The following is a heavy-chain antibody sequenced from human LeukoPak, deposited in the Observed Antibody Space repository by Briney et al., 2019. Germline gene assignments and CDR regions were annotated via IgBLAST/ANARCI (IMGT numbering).Heavy chain of an antibody. CDR2: INHSGST. D-gene: IGHD2-2*02. J-gene: IGHJ4*02. CDR1: GGSFSGYY. V-gene: IGHV4-34*01. Sequence: SETLSLTCAGYGGSFSGYYWIWIRQPPGKGLEWIGEINHSGSTNYNPSLKSRVTISVDTSKNQFSLKLSSVTAADTAVYYCARGGCSSTSCYSLSYYFDYWGQGTLVTVSS. CDR3: ARGGCSSTSCYSLSYYFDY.